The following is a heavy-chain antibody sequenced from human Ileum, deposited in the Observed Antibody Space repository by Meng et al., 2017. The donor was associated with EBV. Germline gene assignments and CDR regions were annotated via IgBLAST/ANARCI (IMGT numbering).Heavy chain of an antibody. CDR1: VYAYAVGG. CDR3: ARVTRFCSGGGCYSYDS. Sequence: SVAGVKKVVAEMKVCCKSWVYAYAVGGMDGGGGGRAHGFEWVGWMNPNNGHTGYAPKFQGRVSMTRDTSINTSYMELTSLKSEDTAMYYCARVTRFCSGGGCYSYDSWGQGTLVTVSS. D-gene: IGHD2-15*01. CDR2: MNPNNGHT. J-gene: IGHJ4*02. V-gene: IGHV1-8*01.